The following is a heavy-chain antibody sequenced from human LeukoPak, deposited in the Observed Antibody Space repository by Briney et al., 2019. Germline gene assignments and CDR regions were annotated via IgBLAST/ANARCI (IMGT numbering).Heavy chain of an antibody. CDR3: ARDGSLDYDSSGYYYYYYGMDV. V-gene: IGHV1-18*01. CDR1: GYTFTSYG. CDR2: ISAYNGNT. Sequence: ASVKVSCKASGYTFTSYGISWVRQAPGQGLEWMVWISAYNGNTNYAQKLQGRVTMTTDTSTSTAYMELRSLRSDDTAVYYCARDGSLDYDSSGYYYYYYGMDVWGQGTTVTVSS. J-gene: IGHJ6*02. D-gene: IGHD3-22*01.